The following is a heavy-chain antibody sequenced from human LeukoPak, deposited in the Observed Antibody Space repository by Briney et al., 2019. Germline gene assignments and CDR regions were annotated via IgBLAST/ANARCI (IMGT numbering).Heavy chain of an antibody. J-gene: IGHJ4*02. D-gene: IGHD3-3*01. CDR1: GYTFTSHD. Sequence: GASVKVSCKASGYTFTSHDINWVRQATGQGLEWMGWMNPSSVTTGSAQKFQGRVTMTWNTSISTAYMALSSLRSEDTAVYYCARDLSGYSDYYFDYWGQGALVTVSS. CDR3: ARDLSGYSDYYFDY. CDR2: MNPSSVTT. V-gene: IGHV1-8*01.